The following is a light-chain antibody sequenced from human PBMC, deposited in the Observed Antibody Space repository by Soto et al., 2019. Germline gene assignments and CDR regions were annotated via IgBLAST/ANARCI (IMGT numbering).Light chain of an antibody. CDR3: RHFSSPIT. J-gene: IGKJ5*01. V-gene: IGKV3-20*01. Sequence: EIVLTQSPGTLSLSPGERATLSCRASQSASSGYLAWYQQKAGQAPRLLIYDASSRATGIPDRFSGSGSGTDFTLTIVRLEPEDFAVYYCRHFSSPITFGQGTRLEIK. CDR2: DAS. CDR1: QSASSGY.